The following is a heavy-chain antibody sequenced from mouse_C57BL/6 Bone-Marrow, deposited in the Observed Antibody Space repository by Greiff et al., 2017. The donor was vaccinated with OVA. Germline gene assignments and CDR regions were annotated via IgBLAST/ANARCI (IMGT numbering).Heavy chain of an antibody. D-gene: IGHD1-1*01. CDR1: GFTFSDYY. CDR2: INYDGSST. V-gene: IGHV5-16*01. J-gene: IGHJ1*03. CDR3: AREPPITTVPSLYWYFDV. Sequence: DVKLVESEGGLVQPGSSMKLSCTASGFTFSDYYMAWVRQVPEKGLEWVANINYDGSSTYYLDSLKSRFIISRDNAKNILYLQMSSLKSEDTATYYCAREPPITTVPSLYWYFDVWGTGTTVTVSS.